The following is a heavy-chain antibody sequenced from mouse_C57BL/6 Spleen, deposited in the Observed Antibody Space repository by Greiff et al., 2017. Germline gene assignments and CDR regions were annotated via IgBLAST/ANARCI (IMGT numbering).Heavy chain of an antibody. Sequence: QVQLQQPGAELVKPGASVKLSCKASGYTFTSYWMHWVKQRPGQGLEWIGMIHPNSGSTNYNEKFKSKATLTVDKSSSTAYMQLSSLTSEDSAVYYCARDKGGYAMDYWGQGASVTVSS. V-gene: IGHV1-64*01. J-gene: IGHJ4*01. CDR3: ARDKGGYAMDY. CDR2: IHPNSGST. CDR1: GYTFTSYW.